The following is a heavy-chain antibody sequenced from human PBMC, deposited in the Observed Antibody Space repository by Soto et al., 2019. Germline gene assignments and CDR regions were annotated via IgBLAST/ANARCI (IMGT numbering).Heavy chain of an antibody. J-gene: IGHJ5*02. CDR2: ITGSSGTI. CDR1: GFTFSAYS. Sequence: GESLKISCAASGFTFSAYSMNWARQAPGKGLEWVSYITGSSGTIFYADSVKGRFTISRDNAKNSLYLQMNSLRDEDTAVYYCARDNGMAGSFDPWGQGTLVTVSS. D-gene: IGHD2-8*01. V-gene: IGHV3-48*02. CDR3: ARDNGMAGSFDP.